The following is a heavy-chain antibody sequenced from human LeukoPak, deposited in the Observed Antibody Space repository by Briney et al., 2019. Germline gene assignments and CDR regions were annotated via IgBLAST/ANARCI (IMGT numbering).Heavy chain of an antibody. CDR3: ARENYYGSGSYSWFDP. Sequence: PGGSLRLSRSASGFTFSSYAMHWVRQAPGKGLEWVAVISYDGSNKYYADSVKGRFTISRDNSKNTLYPQMNSLRAEDTAVYYCARENYYGSGSYSWFDPWGQGTLVTVSS. CDR1: GFTFSSYA. D-gene: IGHD3-10*01. CDR2: ISYDGSNK. V-gene: IGHV3-30-3*01. J-gene: IGHJ5*02.